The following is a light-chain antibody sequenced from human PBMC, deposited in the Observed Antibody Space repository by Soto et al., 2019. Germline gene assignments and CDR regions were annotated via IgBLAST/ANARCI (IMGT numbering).Light chain of an antibody. CDR1: QSVSSSY. J-gene: IGKJ4*01. CDR2: GAS. CDR3: QQYSCSPF. Sequence: EIVLTQSPGTLSLSPGERATLSCGASQSVSSSYLAGFQQKAGQAPRILIYGASSRATGIPDRFSGSGSGKYFTLTLSRLESEDLAVYYCQQYSCSPFFGGGTKVEIK. V-gene: IGKV3-20*01.